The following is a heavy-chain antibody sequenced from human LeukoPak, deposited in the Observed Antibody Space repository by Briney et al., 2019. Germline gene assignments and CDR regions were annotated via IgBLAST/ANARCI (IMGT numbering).Heavy chain of an antibody. CDR2: ISAYNGNT. Sequence: ASVTVSCKASGYTFTSYGISWVRQAPGQGLEWMGWISAYNGNTNYAQKLQGRVTMTTDTSTSTAYMELRSLRSDDTAVYYCARDLYDSSGYHYFNYFDYWGQGTLVTVSS. J-gene: IGHJ4*02. CDR3: ARDLYDSSGYHYFNYFDY. CDR1: GYTFTSYG. D-gene: IGHD3-22*01. V-gene: IGHV1-18*01.